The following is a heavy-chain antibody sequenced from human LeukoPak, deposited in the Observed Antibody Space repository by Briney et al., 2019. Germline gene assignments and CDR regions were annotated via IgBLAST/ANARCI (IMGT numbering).Heavy chain of an antibody. CDR3: ARDDWQQLRDHYYGMDV. Sequence: SETLSLTCTVSGGSISRYYWSWIRQPAGKGLEWIGRIYTSGGTNYNPSLKSRVTMSVDTSKNQFSLKLSSVTAADTAVYYCARDDWQQLRDHYYGMDVWGQGTTVTVSS. CDR2: IYTSGGT. CDR1: GGSISRYY. J-gene: IGHJ6*02. D-gene: IGHD6-13*01. V-gene: IGHV4-4*07.